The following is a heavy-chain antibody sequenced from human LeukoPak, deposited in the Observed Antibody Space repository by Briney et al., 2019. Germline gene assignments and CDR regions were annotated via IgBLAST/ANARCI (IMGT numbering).Heavy chain of an antibody. Sequence: ASVKVSCKASGGTFSSYAISWVRQAPGQGLEWMGGIIPIFGTANYAQKFQGRVTITTDESTSTAYMELSSLRSEDTAVYYCARTLIVVPAATHYYYYYYMDVWGKGTTVTVSS. CDR3: ARTLIVVPAATHYYYYYYMDV. CDR2: IIPIFGTA. J-gene: IGHJ6*03. V-gene: IGHV1-69*05. CDR1: GGTFSSYA. D-gene: IGHD2-2*01.